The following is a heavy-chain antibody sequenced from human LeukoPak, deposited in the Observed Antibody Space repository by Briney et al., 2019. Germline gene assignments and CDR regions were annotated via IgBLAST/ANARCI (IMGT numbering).Heavy chain of an antibody. CDR3: ARVGRFGETPGYYFDD. D-gene: IGHD3-10*01. CDR1: GFTFSSYS. J-gene: IGHJ4*02. V-gene: IGHV3-48*02. CDR2: VSSSSSPI. Sequence: GGSLRLSCAASGFTFSSYSMSWVRQAPWKELEWVSYVSSSSSPIHYADSVKGRFTISRDNAKNSLSLQMNSLRDEDTAVYYCARVGRFGETPGYYFDDWGQGTLVTVSS.